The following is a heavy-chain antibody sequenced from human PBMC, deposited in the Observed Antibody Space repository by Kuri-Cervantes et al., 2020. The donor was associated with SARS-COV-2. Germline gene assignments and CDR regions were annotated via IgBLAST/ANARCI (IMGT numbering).Heavy chain of an antibody. CDR3: AREVLQWLDRESDAFDI. CDR2: IYYSGST. J-gene: IGHJ3*02. V-gene: IGHV4-59*12. CDR1: GASISSYY. Sequence: SETLSLTCTVSGASISSYYWSWIRRPPGKGLEWIGYIYYSGSTYYNPSLKSRVTISVDTSKNQFSLKLSSVTAADTAVYYCAREVLQWLDRESDAFDIWGQGTRGTVSS. D-gene: IGHD6-19*01.